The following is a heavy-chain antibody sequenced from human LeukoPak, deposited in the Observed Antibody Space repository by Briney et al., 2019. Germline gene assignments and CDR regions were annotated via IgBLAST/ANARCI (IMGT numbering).Heavy chain of an antibody. CDR3: ARVVNPPWNWFDP. CDR1: GGTFSSYA. J-gene: IGHJ5*02. V-gene: IGHV1-69*13. D-gene: IGHD2-2*01. CDR2: IIPIFGTA. Sequence: VASVTVSFKASGGTFSSYAISWVRQAPGQGLEWMGGIIPIFGTANYAQKFQGRVTITADESTSTAYMELSSLRSEDTAVYYCARVVNPPWNWFDPWGQGTLVTVSS.